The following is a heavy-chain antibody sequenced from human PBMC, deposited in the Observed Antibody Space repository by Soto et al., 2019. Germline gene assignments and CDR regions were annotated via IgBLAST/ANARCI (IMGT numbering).Heavy chain of an antibody. CDR3: ARGDYDVLTGYYPLDY. J-gene: IGHJ4*02. D-gene: IGHD3-9*01. Sequence: QVQLVQSGAEVKKPGSSVKVSCKASGGTFSSYAISWVRQAPGQGLEWMGIINPSGGSTSYAQNYQGRITMTRDTSTTTVYMELSSLRSADTAVYFCARGDYDVLTGYYPLDYWGQGTLVTVSS. CDR1: GGTFSSYA. CDR2: INPSGGST. V-gene: IGHV1-46*01.